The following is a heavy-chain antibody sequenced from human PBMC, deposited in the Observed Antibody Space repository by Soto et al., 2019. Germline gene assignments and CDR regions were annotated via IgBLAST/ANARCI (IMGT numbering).Heavy chain of an antibody. Sequence: GGSLRLSCAASGFTFSSYGMHWVRQAPGKGLEWVAVIWYDGSNKYYADSVKGRFTISRDNSKNTLYLQMNSLRAEDTAVYYCAREYIVVVPAAKYLDYWGQGTLVTVSS. J-gene: IGHJ4*02. CDR2: IWYDGSNK. CDR3: AREYIVVVPAAKYLDY. D-gene: IGHD2-2*01. CDR1: GFTFSSYG. V-gene: IGHV3-33*01.